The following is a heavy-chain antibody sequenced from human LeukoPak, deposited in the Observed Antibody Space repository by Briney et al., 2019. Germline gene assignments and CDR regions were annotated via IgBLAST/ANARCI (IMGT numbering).Heavy chain of an antibody. J-gene: IGHJ4*02. CDR3: AKDLDIVATITGN. CDR2: VSGSGGST. V-gene: IGHV3-23*01. CDR1: GFTFSSYA. D-gene: IGHD5-12*01. Sequence: PGGPLRLSCAASGFTFSSYAMSWVRQAPGKGLKWVSGVSGSGGSTYYADSVKGRFTISRDNSKNTLYLQMNSLRAEDTAVYYCAKDLDIVATITGNWGQGTLVTVSS.